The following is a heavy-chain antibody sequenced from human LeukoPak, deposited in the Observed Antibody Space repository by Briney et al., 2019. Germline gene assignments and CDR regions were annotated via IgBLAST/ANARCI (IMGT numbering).Heavy chain of an antibody. CDR3: AREDHYSRNFDY. Sequence: SETLSLTCTVSGGSISSSSYYWGWIRQPPGKGLEWIGSIYYSGSTYYNPSLKSRVTISVDTSKNQFSLKLSSVTAADTAVYYCAREDHYSRNFDYWGQGTLVTVSS. CDR1: GGSISSSSYY. D-gene: IGHD4-11*01. V-gene: IGHV4-39*01. CDR2: IYYSGST. J-gene: IGHJ4*02.